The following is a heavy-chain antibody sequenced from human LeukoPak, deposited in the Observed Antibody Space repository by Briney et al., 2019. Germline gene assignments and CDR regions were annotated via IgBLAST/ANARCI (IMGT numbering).Heavy chain of an antibody. J-gene: IGHJ4*02. CDR1: GGYISSSSYY. CDR3: ARQNIDYGDYEDMYYFDY. Sequence: SETLSLTCTVSGGYISSSSYYWGWIRQPPGKGLEWIGSIYYSGSTYYNPSLKSRVTISVDTSKNQFSLKLSSVTAADTAVYYCARQNIDYGDYEDMYYFDYWGQGTLVTVSS. V-gene: IGHV4-39*01. CDR2: IYYSGST. D-gene: IGHD4-17*01.